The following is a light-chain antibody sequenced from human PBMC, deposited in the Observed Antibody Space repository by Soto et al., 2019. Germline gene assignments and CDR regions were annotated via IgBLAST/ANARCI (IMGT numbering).Light chain of an antibody. Sequence: QSVLTQPPSASASLGASVTLTCTLSSGYSNYKVDWYQQRPGKGPRFVMRVGTGGIVGSKGDGIPDRFSALGSGLNRYLTIKNIQEEDESDYHCGADHGSGSNFVYVFGTGTKVTVL. CDR2: VGTGGIVG. CDR3: GADHGSGSNFVYV. J-gene: IGLJ1*01. V-gene: IGLV9-49*01. CDR1: SGYSNYK.